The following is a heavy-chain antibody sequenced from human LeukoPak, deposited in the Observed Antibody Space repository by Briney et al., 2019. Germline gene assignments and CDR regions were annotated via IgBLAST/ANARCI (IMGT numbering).Heavy chain of an antibody. V-gene: IGHV3-53*05. Sequence: GGSLRLSCAASGFTVSSNYMSWVRQAPGKGLEWVSVIYSGGSTYYADSVKGRFTISRDNSKNTLYLQMNSLRAEDTAVYYCARDHSEWLAYYYYGMDVWGQGTTVTVSS. D-gene: IGHD6-19*01. CDR2: IYSGGST. CDR1: GFTVSSNY. J-gene: IGHJ6*02. CDR3: ARDHSEWLAYYYYGMDV.